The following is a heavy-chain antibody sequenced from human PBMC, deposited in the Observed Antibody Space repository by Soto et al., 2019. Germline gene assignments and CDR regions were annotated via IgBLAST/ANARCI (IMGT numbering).Heavy chain of an antibody. Sequence: QLQLQESGPGLVKPSETLSLTCTVSGGSISSSSYYWGWIRQPPGKGLEWIGSIYYSGSTYYNPSLKSRVTISVDTSKNQFSLKLSSVTAADTAVYYCPRHIMTTVTTDYWGQGTLVTVSS. CDR2: IYYSGST. CDR1: GGSISSSSYY. CDR3: PRHIMTTVTTDY. V-gene: IGHV4-39*01. J-gene: IGHJ4*02. D-gene: IGHD4-17*01.